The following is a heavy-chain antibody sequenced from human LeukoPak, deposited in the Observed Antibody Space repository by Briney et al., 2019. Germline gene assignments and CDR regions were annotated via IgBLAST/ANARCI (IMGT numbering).Heavy chain of an antibody. CDR1: GYTFTSYG. J-gene: IGHJ5*02. D-gene: IGHD3-10*01. Sequence: ASVKVSCKASGYTFTSYGISWVRQAPGQGFEWMGWISAYNGNTNYAQKLQGRVTMTTDTSTSTAYMELRSLRSDDTAVYYCARGCRYGSARCWFDPWGQGTLVTVSS. V-gene: IGHV1-18*01. CDR2: ISAYNGNT. CDR3: ARGCRYGSARCWFDP.